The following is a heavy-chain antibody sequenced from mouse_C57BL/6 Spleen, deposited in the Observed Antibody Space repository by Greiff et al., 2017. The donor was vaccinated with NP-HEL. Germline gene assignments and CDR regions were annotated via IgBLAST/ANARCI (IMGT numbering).Heavy chain of an antibody. CDR3: ARGDYAIYYAMDY. CDR2: IHPNSGST. J-gene: IGHJ4*01. CDR1: GYTFTSYW. V-gene: IGHV1-64*01. Sequence: QVQLQQPGAELVKPGASVKLSCKASGYTFTSYWMHWVKQRPGQGLEWIGMIHPNSGSTNYNEKFKSKATLTVDKSSSTAYMQLSSLTSEDSAVYYCARGDYAIYYAMDYWGQGTSVTVAS. D-gene: IGHD1-1*02.